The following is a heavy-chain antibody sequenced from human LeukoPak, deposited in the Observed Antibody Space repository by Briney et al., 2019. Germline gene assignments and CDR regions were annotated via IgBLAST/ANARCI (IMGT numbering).Heavy chain of an antibody. CDR1: GGSISSGSYA. CDR2: IYHSGST. V-gene: IGHV4-30-2*01. D-gene: IGHD3-10*01. CDR3: ARAGFGEFYVDY. Sequence: RSSQTLSLTCAVSGGSISSGSYAWRWIRQPPGKGLEWIGYIYHSGSTYYNPSLKSRVTMSVDRSRNQFSLKLTSVTAADTAVYYCARAGFGEFYVDYWGQGTLVTVSS. J-gene: IGHJ4*02.